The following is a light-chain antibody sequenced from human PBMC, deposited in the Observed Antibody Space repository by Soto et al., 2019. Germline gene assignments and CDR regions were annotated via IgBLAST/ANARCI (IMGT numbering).Light chain of an antibody. J-gene: IGKJ2*01. CDR1: QSVSSN. Sequence: EIVMTQSPATLSGSPGERATLSCRASQSVSSNLAWYQQKPGQAPRLLIYGASTRATGIPARFSGSGSGTDFTLPISGLQSEDFAGYYCQQYNNWPRTFGQGTKLEIK. V-gene: IGKV3-15*01. CDR2: GAS. CDR3: QQYNNWPRT.